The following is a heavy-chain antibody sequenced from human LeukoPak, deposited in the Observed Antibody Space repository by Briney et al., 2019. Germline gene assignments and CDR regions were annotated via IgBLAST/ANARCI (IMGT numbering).Heavy chain of an antibody. J-gene: IGHJ3*02. CDR2: MFHTGNS. V-gene: IGHV4-38-2*02. D-gene: IGHD1-7*01. Sequence: LRLSCAASGFTFSSYEMNWVRQAPGKGLEWIGSMFHTGNSYYNPSLKRRVTIAIDTSKNQFSLKLSSVTAADTAVYYCAREWNYYAFEIWGQGTMVSVSS. CDR3: AREWNYYAFEI. CDR1: GFTFSSYE.